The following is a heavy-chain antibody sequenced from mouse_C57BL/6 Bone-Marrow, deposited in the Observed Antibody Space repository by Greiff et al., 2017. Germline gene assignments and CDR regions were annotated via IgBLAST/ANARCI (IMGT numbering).Heavy chain of an antibody. Sequence: QVQLQQPGTELVKPGASVKLSCKASGYTFTSYWMHWVKQRPGQGLEWIGNINPSNGGTNYNEKFKSKATLTVDKSASTAYMQLSSLTSEDSAVYYCARSDYYGSPFAYWGQGTLVTVSA. J-gene: IGHJ3*01. CDR2: INPSNGGT. D-gene: IGHD1-1*01. CDR3: ARSDYYGSPFAY. V-gene: IGHV1-53*01. CDR1: GYTFTSYW.